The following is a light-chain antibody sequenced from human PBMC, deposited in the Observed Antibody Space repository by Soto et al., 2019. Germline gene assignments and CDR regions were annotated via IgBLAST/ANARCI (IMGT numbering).Light chain of an antibody. V-gene: IGLV1-40*01. CDR1: SSNIGAGFD. CDR2: DNT. J-gene: IGLJ2*01. Sequence: QPVLTQPPSVSGAPGQRVTVSCTGGSSNIGAGFDVHWYQQLPGTAPKLLIYDNTNRPSGVPDRFSGSQSGTSASLAITGLQAEDEADYYCQSYDSSLSAVLFGGGTQLTVL. CDR3: QSYDSSLSAVL.